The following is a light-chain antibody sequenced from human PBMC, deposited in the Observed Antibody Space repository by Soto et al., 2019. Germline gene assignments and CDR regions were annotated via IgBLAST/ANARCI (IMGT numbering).Light chain of an antibody. CDR2: AAS. J-gene: IGKJ1*01. CDR1: QSISNY. V-gene: IGKV1-39*01. Sequence: DIQMTQSPSSLSASVGDRVTITCRASQSISNYLNWYQQKPGRAPKVLIYAASGLQSGVPSRFSGSGSGTEFTLTISSVQPEDFAAYYCQQSYNTPWTFGQGTRVEIK. CDR3: QQSYNTPWT.